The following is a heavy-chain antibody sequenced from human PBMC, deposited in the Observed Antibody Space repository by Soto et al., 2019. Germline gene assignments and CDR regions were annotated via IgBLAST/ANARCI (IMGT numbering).Heavy chain of an antibody. V-gene: IGHV3-48*02. D-gene: IGHD3-10*01. J-gene: IGHJ4*02. CDR3: AREWFGDLLPRPFDY. CDR2: ISSSSSTI. Sequence: PGGSLRLSCAASGFTFSDYDMNWVRQAPGRGLEWVSYISSSSSTIYYADSAKGRFTISRDNAENSLYLQMNSLTDEDTAVYSCAREWFGDLLPRPFDYWGQGTLVTVSS. CDR1: GFTFSDYD.